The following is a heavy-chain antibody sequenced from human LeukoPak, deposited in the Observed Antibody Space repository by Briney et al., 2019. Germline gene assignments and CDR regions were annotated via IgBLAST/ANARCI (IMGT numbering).Heavy chain of an antibody. J-gene: IGHJ4*02. D-gene: IGHD2/OR15-2a*01. CDR2: ISGGGGT. CDR1: GFTFSSYA. CDR3: AKTPFKFTSYYFDY. V-gene: IGHV3-23*01. Sequence: GGSLRLSCAASGFTFSSYAMSWVRQAPGKGLEWVSTISGGGGTYYADSVKGRFTISRDNSKNTLYLQMNSLRAEDTAVYYCAKTPFKFTSYYFDYWGQGTLVTVSS.